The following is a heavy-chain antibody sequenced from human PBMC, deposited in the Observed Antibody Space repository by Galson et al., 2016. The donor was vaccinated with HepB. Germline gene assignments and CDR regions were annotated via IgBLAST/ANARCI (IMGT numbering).Heavy chain of an antibody. V-gene: IGHV2-5*01. D-gene: IGHD3-22*01. CDR2: IFWNDDR. CDR3: THRRDGGRTWYDSFFDY. CDR1: GFSLSTSGVG. Sequence: PALVKPTQTLTLTCSFSGFSLSTSGVGVGWIRQPPGEAPEWLAVIFWNDDRRYSPSLKPRLTITKDTSKNQVVLTMTYMDPVDTATYYCTHRRDGGRTWYDSFFDYWGQGTLVTVSS. J-gene: IGHJ4*02.